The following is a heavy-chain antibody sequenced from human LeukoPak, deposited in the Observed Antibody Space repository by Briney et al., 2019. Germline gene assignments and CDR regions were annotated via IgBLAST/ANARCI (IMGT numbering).Heavy chain of an antibody. CDR1: GFTFSDYY. CDR3: ANFWSGYSPFDY. Sequence: GGSLRLSCAASGFTFSDYYMSWIRQAPGKGLAWVSYISSSGSTMYYADSVKGRFTISRDNAKNSLYLQMNSLRADDTAVYYCANFWSGYSPFDYWGQGTLVTVSS. D-gene: IGHD3-3*01. J-gene: IGHJ4*02. V-gene: IGHV3-11*04. CDR2: ISSSGSTM.